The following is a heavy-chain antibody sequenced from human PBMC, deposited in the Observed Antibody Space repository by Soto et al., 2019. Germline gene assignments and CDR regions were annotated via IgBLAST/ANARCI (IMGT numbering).Heavy chain of an antibody. CDR2: ILHTGST. CDR1: GGSFSGYF. D-gene: IGHD4-17*01. V-gene: IGHV4-34*12. Sequence: SETLSLTCTVYGGSFSGYFWTWIRQSPGKGLEWIGEILHTGSTNYNPSLKSRVTISVDSSKKQFSLQLRSVTAADTALYYCARPRDTYGFFPSSFWGQGSLVSVSS. CDR3: ARPRDTYGFFPSSF. J-gene: IGHJ4*02.